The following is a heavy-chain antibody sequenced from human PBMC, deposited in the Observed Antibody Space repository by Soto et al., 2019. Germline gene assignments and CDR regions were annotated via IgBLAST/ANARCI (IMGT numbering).Heavy chain of an antibody. V-gene: IGHV1-3*01. CDR3: ARGIWSAPLRPYYFDS. CDR2: INAGNGDA. J-gene: IGHJ4*02. Sequence: GASVKVSCKASGYTFTNYAMNWVRQAPGQGLEWMGWINAGNGDAKYSQRFQDRVTFTRDTSASTAYMELSSLRSEDTAVYYCARGIWSAPLRPYYFDSWGQGTLVTVSS. D-gene: IGHD3-3*01. CDR1: GYTFTNYA.